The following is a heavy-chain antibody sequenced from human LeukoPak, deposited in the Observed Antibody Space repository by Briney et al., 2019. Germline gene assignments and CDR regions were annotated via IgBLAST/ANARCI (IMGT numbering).Heavy chain of an antibody. CDR2: ISWNSGSI. D-gene: IGHD5-24*01. CDR1: GFTFDDYA. Sequence: PGGSLRLSCAASGFTFDDYAMHWVRHAPGKGLEWVSGISWNSGSIGYADSVKGRFTISRDNAKNSLYLQMNSLRSEDTALYYCAKDNVEMALDYWGQGTLVTVSS. J-gene: IGHJ4*02. CDR3: AKDNVEMALDY. V-gene: IGHV3-9*01.